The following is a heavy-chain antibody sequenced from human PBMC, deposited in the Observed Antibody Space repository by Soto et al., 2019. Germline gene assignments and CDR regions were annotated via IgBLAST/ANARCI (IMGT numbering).Heavy chain of an antibody. CDR3: ARWREDCSGGSCYRSDY. Sequence: QLLESGPGLVKPSETLSLTCTVSGVSISSSSYYWGWIRQPPGKGLEWIGSIYYSGSTYYNPSLKSRVTISVDTSKNQFSLKLSSVTAADTAVYYCARWREDCSGGSCYRSDYWGQGTLVTVSS. J-gene: IGHJ4*02. CDR2: IYYSGST. V-gene: IGHV4-39*01. CDR1: GVSISSSSYY. D-gene: IGHD2-15*01.